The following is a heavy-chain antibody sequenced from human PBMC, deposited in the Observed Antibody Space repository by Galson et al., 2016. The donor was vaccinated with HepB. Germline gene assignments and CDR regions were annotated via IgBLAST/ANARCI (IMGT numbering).Heavy chain of an antibody. CDR3: VQGSTAPAV. D-gene: IGHD1-26*01. CDR1: GFTFNNYG. V-gene: IGHV3-23*01. J-gene: IGHJ6*04. Sequence: SLRLSCAASGFTFNNYGMTWVRQAPGKGLEVVSSISRSGDSTDYADSVKGRFTISRDNFKNTLSLQMNSLRAEDTAVYYCVQGSTAPAVWGKGTPVTVSS. CDR2: ISRSGDST.